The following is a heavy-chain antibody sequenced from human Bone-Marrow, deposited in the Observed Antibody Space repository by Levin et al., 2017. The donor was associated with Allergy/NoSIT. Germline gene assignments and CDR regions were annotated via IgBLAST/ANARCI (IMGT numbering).Heavy chain of an antibody. CDR3: AREGTPQSWDY. CDR2: VYYTGTT. Sequence: PSETLSLTCTVSGGSINSSPFYWVWIRQPPGTGLEWIGSVYYTGTTYYNPSLKSRVTLSVDTSKEQFSLKVTSVTAADTAVYYCAREGTPQSWDYWGQGTLVSVSS. J-gene: IGHJ4*02. D-gene: IGHD1-14*01. CDR1: GGSINSSPFY. V-gene: IGHV4-39*07.